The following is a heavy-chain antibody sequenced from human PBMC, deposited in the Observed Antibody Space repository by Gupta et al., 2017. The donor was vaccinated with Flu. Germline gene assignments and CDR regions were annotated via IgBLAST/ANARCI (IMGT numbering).Heavy chain of an antibody. CDR3: ARYRVSGLRACDY. CDR2: ISGYNGNT. V-gene: IGHV1-18*01. D-gene: IGHD6-6*01. Sequence: QVQMVQSGASVRKPVASVNVSCKASGYTFTSYGITWVRQAPGQGLEWMGWISGYNGNTNYVEEFQGRVTMTTDTSTSTAYMELRSLRLDDTAVYYCARYRVSGLRACDYWGQGTLVTVSS. CDR1: GYTFTSYG. J-gene: IGHJ4*02.